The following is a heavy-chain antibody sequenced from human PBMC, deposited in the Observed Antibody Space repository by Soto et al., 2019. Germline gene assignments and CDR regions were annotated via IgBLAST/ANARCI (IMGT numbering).Heavy chain of an antibody. Sequence: QVQLQESGPGLVKPSQTLSLTCTISGGSISSGGYYWSWIRQHPGKGLEWIGYIYSSGSTYYNPSLKSRVTISVDTSKNQVALKLSSVTAADTAVYYCARDRSCSWTGRENWFDPWGQGTLVTVSS. J-gene: IGHJ5*02. CDR2: IYSSGST. CDR1: GGSISSGGYY. V-gene: IGHV4-31*03. CDR3: ARDRSCSWTGRENWFDP. D-gene: IGHD6-13*01.